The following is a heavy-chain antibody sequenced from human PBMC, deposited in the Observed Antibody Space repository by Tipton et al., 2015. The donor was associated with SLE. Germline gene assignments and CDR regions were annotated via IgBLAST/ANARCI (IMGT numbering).Heavy chain of an antibody. Sequence: TLSLTCAVSGYSISSGYYWGWIRQPPGKGLEWIGTIYYTGTTYYNPSLKSRVTISVDTSKNQFSLKLSSVTAADTAVYYCAGKRPRSRAFDIWGQGTMVTVSS. CDR2: IYYTGTT. V-gene: IGHV4-38-2*01. D-gene: IGHD1-1*01. CDR1: GYSISSGYY. J-gene: IGHJ3*02. CDR3: AGKRPRSRAFDI.